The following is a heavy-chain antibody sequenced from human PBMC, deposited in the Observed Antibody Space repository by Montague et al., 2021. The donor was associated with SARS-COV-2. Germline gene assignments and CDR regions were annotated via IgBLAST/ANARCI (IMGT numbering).Heavy chain of an antibody. J-gene: IGHJ4*02. CDR1: RDSISSHNYF. CDR2: VDYSGLT. Sequence: SETLSLTCTVSRDSISSHNYFWAWIHQPPGKGLEWIGSVDYSGLTFYNPSLESRVTISVDTPKKQFSLKVSSVTAADTAVYYCARGARQGYGFRLGSFDSWGQGTLVTVSS. D-gene: IGHD3-10*01. CDR3: ARGARQGYGFRLGSFDS. V-gene: IGHV4-39*07.